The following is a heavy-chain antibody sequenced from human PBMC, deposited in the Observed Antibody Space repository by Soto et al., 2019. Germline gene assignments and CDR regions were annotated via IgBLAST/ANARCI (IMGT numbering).Heavy chain of an antibody. Sequence: QVQLVESGGGVVQPGRSLRLSCAASGFTFSTYGMHWVRQAPGKGLEWVAVISYDGNNKYYADSVKGRFTISRDNSKNTQYLQKSSLRAEDTAVYYCAKAVYNWNDGFFDYWGQGTLVTVSS. CDR1: GFTFSTYG. J-gene: IGHJ4*02. D-gene: IGHD1-1*01. V-gene: IGHV3-30*18. CDR2: ISYDGNNK. CDR3: AKAVYNWNDGFFDY.